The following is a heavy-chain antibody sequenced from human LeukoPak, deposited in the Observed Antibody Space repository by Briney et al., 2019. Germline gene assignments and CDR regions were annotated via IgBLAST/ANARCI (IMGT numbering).Heavy chain of an antibody. CDR3: ASVEVKYYDILTGPSN. D-gene: IGHD3-9*01. CDR1: GYSISSGYY. V-gene: IGHV4-38-2*02. Sequence: PSETLSLTCTVSGYSISSGYYWGWIRQPPGKGLEWIGSIYHSGSTYYNPSLKSRVTISVDTSKNQFSLKLSSVTAADTAVYYCASVEVKYYDILTGPSNWGQGTLVTVSS. CDR2: IYHSGST. J-gene: IGHJ4*02.